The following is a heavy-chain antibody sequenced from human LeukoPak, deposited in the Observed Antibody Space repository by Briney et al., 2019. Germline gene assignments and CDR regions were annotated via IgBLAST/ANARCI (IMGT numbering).Heavy chain of an antibody. D-gene: IGHD6-13*01. V-gene: IGHV3-23*01. CDR2: ISSSGGNT. CDR3: AKGGIIAAAGNFDY. J-gene: IGHJ4*02. Sequence: GGSLRLSCAASGFTFSSYSMSWVRQAPGKGLEWVSSISSSGGNTYYPDSVKGRFTISRDNSKNTLYLQMNSLRAEDTAVYYCAKGGIIAAAGNFDYWGQGTLVTVSS. CDR1: GFTFSSYS.